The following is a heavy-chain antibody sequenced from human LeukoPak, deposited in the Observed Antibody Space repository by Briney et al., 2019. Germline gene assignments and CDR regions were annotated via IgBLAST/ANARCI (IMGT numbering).Heavy chain of an antibody. CDR1: GSTLTEHA. CDR3: AKEYDSSGYYPDWFDP. CDR2: IIDVGGT. V-gene: IGHV3-23*01. D-gene: IGHD3-22*01. Sequence: GGSLRLSCAVSGSTLTEHAWSWVRQAPGEGLEWVSGIIDVGGTYYADSVKGRFTISRDNSKNTLYLQMNSLRAEDTAVYYCAKEYDSSGYYPDWFDPWGQGTLVTVSS. J-gene: IGHJ5*02.